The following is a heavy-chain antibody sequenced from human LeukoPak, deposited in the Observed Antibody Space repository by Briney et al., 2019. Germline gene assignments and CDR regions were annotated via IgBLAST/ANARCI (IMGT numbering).Heavy chain of an antibody. D-gene: IGHD6-13*01. CDR2: TYHSGST. J-gene: IGHJ4*02. V-gene: IGHV4-38-2*02. CDR1: DYSISSGYY. Sequence: SETLSLTCVVSDYSISSGYYWGWIRQPPGKGLEWIGSTYHSGSTYHNPSLKSRVTLSVDTSKNEFSLKLSSVTAADTALYYCARDQGHSSSWYGPLDNWGQGTLVTVPS. CDR3: ARDQGHSSSWYGPLDN.